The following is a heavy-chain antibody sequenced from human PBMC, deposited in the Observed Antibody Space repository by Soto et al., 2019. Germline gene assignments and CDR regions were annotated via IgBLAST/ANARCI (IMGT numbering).Heavy chain of an antibody. D-gene: IGHD1-26*01. CDR2: IYYSGTT. Sequence: PSETLFLTCAGYGGSFSRYYWTWIRQPLGKGLEWMGYIYYSGTTTNYNPSLKSRVTLSVDTSKNQFSLKLSSVTAADTAVYYCARLGGSYAVPHFDYWGQGTLVTVSS. V-gene: IGHV4-59*08. J-gene: IGHJ4*02. CDR3: ARLGGSYAVPHFDY. CDR1: GGSFSRYY.